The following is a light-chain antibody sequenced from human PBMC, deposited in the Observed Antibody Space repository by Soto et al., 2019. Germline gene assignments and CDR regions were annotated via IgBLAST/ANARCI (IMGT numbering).Light chain of an antibody. CDR3: QQYGSTPFT. V-gene: IGKV3-20*01. Sequence: EIVLTQSAGTLSLSPGERATLSCRASQSVYNNYLAWYQQKPGQATRLLISGASNRATGIPDRFSGSGSGTDFTLAISRLEPEDFAVYYCQQYGSTPFTFGPGTRVDLK. CDR2: GAS. J-gene: IGKJ3*01. CDR1: QSVYNNY.